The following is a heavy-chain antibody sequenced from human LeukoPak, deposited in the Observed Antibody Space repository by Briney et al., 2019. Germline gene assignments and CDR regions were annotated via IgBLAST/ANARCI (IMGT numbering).Heavy chain of an antibody. CDR2: LVPENYQT. J-gene: IGHJ3*02. CDR1: GESIRELG. V-gene: IGHV1-24*01. D-gene: IGHD3-22*01. Sequence: APVTVSCKVSGESIRELGMHWVRQSPGKGLEWMGGLVPENYQTIYAQDFQGRVTMTEDTSTDTAYMELSSLRSEDTAIYYCALASDYYDSSGYYLEIWGQGTLVTVSA. CDR3: ALASDYYDSSGYYLEI.